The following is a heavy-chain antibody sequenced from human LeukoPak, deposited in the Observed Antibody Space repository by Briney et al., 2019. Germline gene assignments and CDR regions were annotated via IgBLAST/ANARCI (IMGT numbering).Heavy chain of an antibody. CDR2: IYSSGDT. Sequence: ASETLSLACTVSGRSITSGTYYWTCIRHHPGKGLEWIGYIYSSGDTQYNPSLRGRVSMSVDTSKSQFYLELSTVTAEDTAVYFCARSRDTICRADVFDIWGQGTMVTVSS. V-gene: IGHV4-31*03. CDR3: ARSRDTICRADVFDI. D-gene: IGHD5-18*01. CDR1: GRSITSGTYY. J-gene: IGHJ3*02.